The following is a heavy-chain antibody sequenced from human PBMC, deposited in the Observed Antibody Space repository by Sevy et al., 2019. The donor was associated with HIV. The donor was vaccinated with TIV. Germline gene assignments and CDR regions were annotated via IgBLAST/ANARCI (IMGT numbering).Heavy chain of an antibody. CDR3: AKDGYKPSVGDENYYYYYMDV. V-gene: IGHV3-23*01. J-gene: IGHJ6*03. CDR2: ISGSGGST. Sequence: GGSLRLSCAASGFTFSSYAMSWVRQAPGTGLEWVSAISGSGGSTYYADSVKGRFTISRDNSKNTLYLQMNSLRAEDTAVYYCAKDGYKPSVGDENYYYYYMDVWGKGTTVTVSS. D-gene: IGHD1-20*01. CDR1: GFTFSSYA.